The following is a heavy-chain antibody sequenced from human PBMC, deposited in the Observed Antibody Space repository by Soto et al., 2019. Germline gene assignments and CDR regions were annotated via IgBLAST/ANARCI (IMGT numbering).Heavy chain of an antibody. CDR3: AKDYLRWAQP. CDR1: GFTFSDYG. V-gene: IGHV3-23*01. J-gene: IGHJ5*02. D-gene: IGHD1-26*01. CDR2: ISGSGST. Sequence: GGSLRLSCAASGFTFSDYGMSWVRQAPGKGLEWVSAISGSGSTFYADSVKGRFTISRDNSRNTLFLQMNSLRAQDTAVYYCAKDYLRWAQPWGQGTLVTVSS.